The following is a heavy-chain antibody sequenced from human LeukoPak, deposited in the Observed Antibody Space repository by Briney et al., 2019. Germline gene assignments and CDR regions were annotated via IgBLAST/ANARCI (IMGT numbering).Heavy chain of an antibody. Sequence: PGGSLRLSCAASGFTFSSYAMSWVRQAPGKGLEWVSAISGSGGSTYYADSVKGRFTISRDNSKNTLYLQMNSLRAEDMAVYYCAKSRLVLGDIFDYWGQGTLVTVSS. J-gene: IGHJ4*02. CDR1: GFTFSSYA. CDR2: ISGSGGST. V-gene: IGHV3-23*01. CDR3: AKSRLVLGDIFDY. D-gene: IGHD6-19*01.